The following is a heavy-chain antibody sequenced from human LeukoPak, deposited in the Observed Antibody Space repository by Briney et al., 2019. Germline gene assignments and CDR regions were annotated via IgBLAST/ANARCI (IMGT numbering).Heavy chain of an antibody. V-gene: IGHV4-34*01. Sequence: PSETLSLTCAVCGGSFSGYYWSWLRQPPGKGLEWIGEINHSGSTNYNPSLKSRVTISVDTSKNQFSLKLSSVTAADTAVYYCARDQGRRGYYDSSGSLRGFDPWGQGTLVTVSS. CDR1: GGSFSGYY. D-gene: IGHD3-22*01. J-gene: IGHJ5*02. CDR2: INHSGST. CDR3: ARDQGRRGYYDSSGSLRGFDP.